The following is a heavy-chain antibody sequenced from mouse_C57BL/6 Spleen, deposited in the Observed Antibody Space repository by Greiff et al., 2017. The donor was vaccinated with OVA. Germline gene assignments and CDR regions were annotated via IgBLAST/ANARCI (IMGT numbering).Heavy chain of an antibody. D-gene: IGHD3-3*01. V-gene: IGHV1-82*01. CDR1: GYAFSSSW. Sequence: VQLQQSGPELVKPGASVKISCKASGYAFSSSWMNWVKQRPGKGLEWIGRIYPGDGDTNYNGKFKGKATLTADKSSSTAYMQLSSLTSEDSAVYFCARGWYAMDYWGQGTSVTVSS. CDR2: IYPGDGDT. J-gene: IGHJ4*01. CDR3: ARGWYAMDY.